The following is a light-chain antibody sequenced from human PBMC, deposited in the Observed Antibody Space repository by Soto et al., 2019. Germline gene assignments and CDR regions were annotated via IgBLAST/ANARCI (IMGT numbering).Light chain of an antibody. J-gene: IGKJ1*01. CDR2: AAS. CDR1: QDVRNY. Sequence: AIQMTQSPSSLSASVGDRVTISCRASQDVRNYLGWYQQEPGKAPKLLIYAASTLHSGVPSRFSGSGSGTDFTLTISSLQPEDFASYFCLQDSGFPWTFGQGTKVEVK. CDR3: LQDSGFPWT. V-gene: IGKV1-6*01.